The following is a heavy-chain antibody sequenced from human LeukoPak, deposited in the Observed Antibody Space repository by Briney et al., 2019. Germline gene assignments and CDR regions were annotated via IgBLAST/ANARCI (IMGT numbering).Heavy chain of an antibody. CDR3: AATGGSYGYSGFDS. D-gene: IGHD3-16*01. V-gene: IGHV4-39*07. J-gene: IGHJ4*02. CDR1: GGSISSRSYY. Sequence: SETLSLTCTVSGGSISSRSYYWGWIRQPPGKGLEWIGSIYYSGSTYYNPSLKSRVIMSLDTSKTQFSMKLTSVTAADTAVYYCAATGGSYGYSGFDSWGQGTLVTVSS. CDR2: IYYSGST.